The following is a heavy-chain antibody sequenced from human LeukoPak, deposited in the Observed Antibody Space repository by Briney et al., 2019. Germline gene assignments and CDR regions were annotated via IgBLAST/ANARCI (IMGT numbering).Heavy chain of an antibody. CDR3: ARDNSKGVVPAAIQD. Sequence: SVKVSCKASGYTFTSYYMQWVRQAPGQGLEWMGGIIPIFGTANYAQKFQGRVTITADESTSTAYMELSSLRSEDTAVYYCARDNSKGVVPAAIQDWGQGTLVTVSS. J-gene: IGHJ1*01. D-gene: IGHD2-2*01. V-gene: IGHV1-69*13. CDR1: GYTFTSYY. CDR2: IIPIFGTA.